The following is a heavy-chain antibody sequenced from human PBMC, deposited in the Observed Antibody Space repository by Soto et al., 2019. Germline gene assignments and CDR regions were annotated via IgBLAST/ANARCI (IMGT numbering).Heavy chain of an antibody. J-gene: IGHJ6*02. D-gene: IGHD3-3*01. Sequence: SVKVSCKASGGTFSSYAISWVRQAPGQGLEWMGGIIPIFGTANYAQKFQGRVTITADESTSTAYMELSSLRSEDTAVYYCARGYDFWSGYWPPRMDVWGQGTTVTVSS. CDR2: IIPIFGTA. CDR1: GGTFSSYA. V-gene: IGHV1-69*13. CDR3: ARGYDFWSGYWPPRMDV.